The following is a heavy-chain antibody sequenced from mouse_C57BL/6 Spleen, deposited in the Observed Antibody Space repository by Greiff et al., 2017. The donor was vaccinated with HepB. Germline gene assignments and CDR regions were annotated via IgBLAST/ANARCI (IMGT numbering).Heavy chain of an antibody. V-gene: IGHV1-61*01. CDR2: IYPSDSET. CDR3: ASHYDPSWFAY. D-gene: IGHD2-4*01. Sequence: VQLQQPGAELVRPGSSVKLSCKASGYTFTSYWMDWVKQRPGQGLEWIGNIYPSDSETHYNQKFKDKATLTVDKSSSTAYMQLSSLTSEDSAVYYCASHYDPSWFAYWGQGTLVTVSA. J-gene: IGHJ3*01. CDR1: GYTFTSYW.